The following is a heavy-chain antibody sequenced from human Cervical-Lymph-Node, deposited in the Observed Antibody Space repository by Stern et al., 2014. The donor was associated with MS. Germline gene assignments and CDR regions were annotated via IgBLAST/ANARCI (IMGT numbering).Heavy chain of an antibody. Sequence: EVQLVESGAEVKKPRASLKISCKGSGYTFSKNWIAWVRQMPGKGLEWMGIIYPGDYDTSCSPSFQGKVPMSADKSINTPDLQWNSLKASDPAIYSCARPPPRRSSNDPNFGLDVWGQGTTVTVSS. V-gene: IGHV5-51*03. CDR3: ARPPPRRSSNDPNFGLDV. D-gene: IGHD6-6*01. J-gene: IGHJ6*02. CDR2: IYPGDYDT. CDR1: GYTFSKNW.